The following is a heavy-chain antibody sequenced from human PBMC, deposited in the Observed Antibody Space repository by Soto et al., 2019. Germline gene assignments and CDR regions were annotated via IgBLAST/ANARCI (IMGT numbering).Heavy chain of an antibody. CDR1: GFTFSSYG. V-gene: IGHV3-30*03. D-gene: IGHD3-10*01. CDR3: ARRITMVRGPYYYYAMDV. J-gene: IGHJ6*02. Sequence: PGGSLRLSCAASGFTFSSYGMHWVRQAPGKGLEWVAVISYDGSNKYYADSVKGRFTISRDNSKNTLYLQMNSLRDEDTAVYYCARRITMVRGPYYYYAMDVWGQGTTVTVSS. CDR2: ISYDGSNK.